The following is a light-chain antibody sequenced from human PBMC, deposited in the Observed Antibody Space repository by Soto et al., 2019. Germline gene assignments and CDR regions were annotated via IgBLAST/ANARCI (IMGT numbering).Light chain of an antibody. CDR3: QQYNNSPYT. J-gene: IGKJ2*01. V-gene: IGKV3-15*01. CDR1: QSVSTN. CDR2: GAS. Sequence: EIVMTQSPDTLSVSPGERATLSCRASQSVSTNFAWYQQKPGQAPRLLIYGASTRATGIPARFSGSGSGTEFTLTISSLQSEDFAVYHCQQYNNSPYTFGQGTKLEIK.